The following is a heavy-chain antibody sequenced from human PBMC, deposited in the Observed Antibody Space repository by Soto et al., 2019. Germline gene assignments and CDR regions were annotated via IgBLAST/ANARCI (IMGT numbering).Heavy chain of an antibody. CDR2: IDPSDSYT. CDR1: GYSFTSYW. D-gene: IGHD2-2*01. Sequence: GDSLKLSCKGSGYSFTSYWISWVRQMPGKGLEWMGRIDPSDSYTNYSPSFQGHVTISADESISTAYLQWSSLKASDTAMYYCARHERDGDIVVVPAAIDWFDPWGQGTLVTVSS. J-gene: IGHJ5*02. CDR3: ARHERDGDIVVVPAAIDWFDP. V-gene: IGHV5-10-1*01.